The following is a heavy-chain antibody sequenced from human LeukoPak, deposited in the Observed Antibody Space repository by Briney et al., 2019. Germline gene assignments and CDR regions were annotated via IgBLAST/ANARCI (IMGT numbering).Heavy chain of an antibody. D-gene: IGHD2-2*01. CDR1: GYTFTSYG. CDR3: AREDCSSTSCSPPLDY. J-gene: IGHJ4*02. V-gene: IGHV1-18*01. CDR2: ISAYNGNT. Sequence: ASVKVSCKASGYTFTSYGISWVRQAPGQGLEWMGWISAYNGNTNYAQKLQGRVTMTTDTSTSTAYMELRSLRSDDTAVYYCAREDCSSTSCSPPLDYWGQGTLVTVSS.